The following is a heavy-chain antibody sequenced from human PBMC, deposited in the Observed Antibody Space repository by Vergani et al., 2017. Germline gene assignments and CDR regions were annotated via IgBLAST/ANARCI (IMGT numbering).Heavy chain of an antibody. CDR3: ARGVYSSSWYGGIDYYYYMDV. J-gene: IGHJ6*03. CDR1: GFTFSSYG. V-gene: IGHV3-30*03. CDR2: ISYDGSNK. D-gene: IGHD6-13*01. Sequence: QVQLVESGGGVVQPGRSLRLSCAASGFTFSSYGMHWVRQAPGKGLEWVAVISYDGSNKYYADSVKGRFTISKDNSKNTLYLQMNSLRAEDTAVYYCARGVYSSSWYGGIDYYYYMDVWGKGTTVTVSS.